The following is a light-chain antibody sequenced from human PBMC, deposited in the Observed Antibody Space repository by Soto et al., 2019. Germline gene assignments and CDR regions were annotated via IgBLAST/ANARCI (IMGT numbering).Light chain of an antibody. CDR2: GAF. CDR1: QSISTSS. Sequence: ELVLTQSPGTLSLSPGERSTLKCRASQSISTSSLAWYRQKPGQAHRLLIYGAFNRATGTPDRFSGSGSGTDFTLTISRLEPEEFAVYYCKKYGSPPITVGKGTRLAIK. J-gene: IGKJ5*01. CDR3: KKYGSPPIT. V-gene: IGKV3-20*01.